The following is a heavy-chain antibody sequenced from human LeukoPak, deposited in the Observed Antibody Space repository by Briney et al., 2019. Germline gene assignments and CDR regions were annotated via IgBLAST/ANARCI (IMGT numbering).Heavy chain of an antibody. V-gene: IGHV4-34*01. Sequence: SETLSLTCAVHGVSFSGYYWSWIRQPPGKGLEWIGEINHSGSTNHHPSLKSRVTISVDTSKNQFSLKLSSVTAADTAVYYCARVSVPQAGWGQGTLVTVSS. CDR3: ARVSVPQAG. J-gene: IGHJ4*02. CDR2: INHSGST. CDR1: GVSFSGYY.